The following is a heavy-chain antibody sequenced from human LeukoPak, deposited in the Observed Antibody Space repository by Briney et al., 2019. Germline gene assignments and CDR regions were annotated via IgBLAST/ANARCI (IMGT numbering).Heavy chain of an antibody. D-gene: IGHD3-10*01. CDR2: MDPSGSQK. Sequence: GGSLRLSCAASGFTFNRSWLNWVRQAPGRGLEWVANMDPSGSQKRYVDSVKGRFTISKDNPGTSLYLEMNSLRTEDTAIYYCAIWASGNYWGQGTLVTASS. V-gene: IGHV3-7*01. CDR3: AIWASGNY. CDR1: GFTFNRSW. J-gene: IGHJ4*02.